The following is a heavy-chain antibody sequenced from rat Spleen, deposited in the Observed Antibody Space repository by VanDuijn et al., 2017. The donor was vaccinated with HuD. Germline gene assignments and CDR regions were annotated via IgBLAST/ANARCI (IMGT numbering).Heavy chain of an antibody. CDR1: GFTFTKYG. D-gene: IGHD1-11*01. CDR3: ARRHYGYTDYFDY. Sequence: EVQLVESGGGLVQPGRSLKLSCAASGFTFTKYGMSWVRQAPTKGLEWVASINTGGGNTYYRDSVKGRFTISRDIAKSTLYLQMDSLGSEDTATYYCARRHYGYTDYFDYWGQGVMVTVSS. V-gene: IGHV5S13*01. J-gene: IGHJ2*01. CDR2: INTGGGNT.